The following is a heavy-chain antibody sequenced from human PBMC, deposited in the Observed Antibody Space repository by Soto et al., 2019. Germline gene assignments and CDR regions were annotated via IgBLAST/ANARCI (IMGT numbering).Heavy chain of an antibody. CDR2: IIPIFGTA. Sequence: QVQLVQSGAEVKKPGSSVKVSCKASGGTFSSYAISWVRQAPGQGLEWMGGIIPIFGTANYAQKFQGRVTITADQSTSRAYIELSSLRSEDTAVYYCARTQFYGGKHGIYSQHWGQGNLVTVSS. CDR1: GGTFSSYA. CDR3: ARTQFYGGKHGIYSQH. V-gene: IGHV1-69*12. J-gene: IGHJ1*01. D-gene: IGHD4-17*01.